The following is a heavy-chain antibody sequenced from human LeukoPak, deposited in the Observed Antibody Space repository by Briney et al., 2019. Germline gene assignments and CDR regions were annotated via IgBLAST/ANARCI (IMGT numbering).Heavy chain of an antibody. J-gene: IGHJ4*02. Sequence: GGSLRLSCAASGFSFSSYWMHWVRQAPGKGLVWVSRIKTDGSSATYADSVKGRFTISRDISTDTLWLQMDSLRTEDTAAYYCAKGPLRGTAAAIDYWGQGTLVTVSS. CDR3: AKGPLRGTAAAIDY. CDR1: GFSFSSYW. V-gene: IGHV3-74*01. CDR2: IKTDGSSA. D-gene: IGHD2-2*01.